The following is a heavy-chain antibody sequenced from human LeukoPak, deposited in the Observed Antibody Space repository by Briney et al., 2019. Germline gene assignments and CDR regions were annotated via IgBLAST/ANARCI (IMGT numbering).Heavy chain of an antibody. V-gene: IGHV3-66*01. J-gene: IGHJ4*02. CDR3: ATATYYYDTSGYYYPYYFDY. CDR1: GLTFSRYA. Sequence: GVSVRLPCAVCGLTFSRYAMSCVPQARGRALVGGSFISCGIKTYYADSVKCRFTISRDNSNNTLYLEMDSLRHEDTAVYYCATATYYYDTSGYYYPYYFDYWGQGALVTVSS. CDR2: ISCGIKT. D-gene: IGHD3-22*01.